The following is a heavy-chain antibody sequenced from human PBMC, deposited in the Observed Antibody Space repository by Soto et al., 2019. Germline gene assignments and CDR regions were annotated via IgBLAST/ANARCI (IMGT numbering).Heavy chain of an antibody. CDR3: AREGVRGVP. Sequence: GGSLRLSCAASGFSFNNYGMHWVRQAPGKGLEWVAVISYDGSSTSYADSVKGRFTISRDNAKNTLYLQMNSLRAEDTAVYYCAREGVRGVPWGQGTMVTVSS. CDR1: GFSFNNYG. V-gene: IGHV3-30*03. D-gene: IGHD3-10*01. CDR2: ISYDGSST. J-gene: IGHJ3*01.